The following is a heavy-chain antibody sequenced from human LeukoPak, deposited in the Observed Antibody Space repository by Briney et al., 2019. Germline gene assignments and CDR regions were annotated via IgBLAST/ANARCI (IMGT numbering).Heavy chain of an antibody. J-gene: IGHJ4*02. V-gene: IGHV3-23*01. CDR1: GFTFSSYA. D-gene: IGHD3-3*01. Sequence: GGSLRLSCAASGFTFSSYAMSWVRQAPGKGLEWVSAISGGGGSTYYADSVKGRFTISRDNSKNTLYLQMNSLRAEDTAVYYCAKDRMVTIFGVVFDYWGQGTLVTVSS. CDR3: AKDRMVTIFGVVFDY. CDR2: ISGGGGST.